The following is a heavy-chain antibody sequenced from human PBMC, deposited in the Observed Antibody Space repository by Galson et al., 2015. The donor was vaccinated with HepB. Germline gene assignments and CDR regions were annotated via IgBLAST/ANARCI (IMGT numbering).Heavy chain of an antibody. CDR3: TKDYCDYVGAMDV. D-gene: IGHD4-17*01. V-gene: IGHV3-23*01. CDR2: TSG. CDR1: GFTFSNYP. J-gene: IGHJ6*02. Sequence: SLRLSCAASGFTFSNYPMNWVRQAPGKGLEWVSITSGHNADSVKDRFTISRDNTKNTLFLQMNNLKTEDTAVYYCTKDYCDYVGAMDVWGQGTMVTVPS.